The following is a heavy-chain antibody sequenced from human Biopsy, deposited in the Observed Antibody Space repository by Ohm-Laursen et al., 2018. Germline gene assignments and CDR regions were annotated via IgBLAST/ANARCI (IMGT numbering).Heavy chain of an antibody. CDR1: GFTFSDYF. V-gene: IGHV3-11*01. Sequence: SLRLSCTASGFTFSDYFMSWVRQAPGKGLEWISYISSGATNTNYADSVKGRFTISRDNAKNSLHLQMNSLRPEDTAVYYCARMFARPGPCSGGTCYPGDDYWGQGTLVTVSS. CDR3: ARMFARPGPCSGGTCYPGDDY. CDR2: ISSGATNT. J-gene: IGHJ4*02. D-gene: IGHD2-15*01.